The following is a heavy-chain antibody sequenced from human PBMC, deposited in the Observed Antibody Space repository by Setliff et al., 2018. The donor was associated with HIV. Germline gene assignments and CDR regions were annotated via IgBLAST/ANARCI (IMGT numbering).Heavy chain of an antibody. CDR1: GYRFTNHN. CDR3: ARNGGDSSGYYYAEN. Sequence: GASVKVSCKASGYRFTNHNIHWVQQAPGEGLHWMGWINPSGDSTAYAQKFQGRVTMTRDTSTSTAYMELSSLRSEDTAVYYCARNGGDSSGYYYAENWGQGTLVTVSS. D-gene: IGHD3-22*01. V-gene: IGHV1-46*01. J-gene: IGHJ4*02. CDR2: INPSGDST.